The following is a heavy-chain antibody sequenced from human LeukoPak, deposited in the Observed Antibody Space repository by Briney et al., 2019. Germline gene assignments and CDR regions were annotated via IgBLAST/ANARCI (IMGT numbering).Heavy chain of an antibody. Sequence: GGSLRLSCAASGFTFNDYAMHWVRQAPGKGLEWVSLISGDGDSTYYADSVKGRFAISRDNSKNSLYLQMNSLRTEDTALYYCAKSSSRWYSPSGWGQGTLVTVSS. J-gene: IGHJ4*02. CDR2: ISGDGDST. D-gene: IGHD6-13*01. CDR1: GFTFNDYA. V-gene: IGHV3-43*02. CDR3: AKSSSRWYSPSG.